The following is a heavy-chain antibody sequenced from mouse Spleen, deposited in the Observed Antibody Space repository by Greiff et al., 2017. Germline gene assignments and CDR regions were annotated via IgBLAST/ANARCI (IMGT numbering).Heavy chain of an antibody. CDR3: ADYYGSSHYLAMDY. Sequence: EVKLVESGAELVKPGASVKLSCTASGFNIKDTYMYWVKQRPEQGLVWIGRIDPANGNTKYDPKFQGNATITADTSSNTAYLQLSSLTSEDLAVYYCADYYGSSHYLAMDYWGQGTSVTVSS. CDR2: IDPANGNT. J-gene: IGHJ4*01. D-gene: IGHD1-1*01. CDR1: GFNIKDTY. V-gene: IGHV14-3*02.